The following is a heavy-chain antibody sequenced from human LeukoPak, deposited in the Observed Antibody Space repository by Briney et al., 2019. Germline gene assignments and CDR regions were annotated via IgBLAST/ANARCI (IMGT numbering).Heavy chain of an antibody. J-gene: IGHJ4*02. Sequence: QSGGSLRLSCAASGFSFSTYWMSWVRQAPGKGLEWVSTISGSGGSTYYADSVKGRFTISRDNSENTLHLQMNSLRAEDTSVYYCAKGQVSEGATLRFDYWGQRTLVTVSS. CDR2: ISGSGGST. V-gene: IGHV3-23*01. D-gene: IGHD1-26*01. CDR3: AKGQVSEGATLRFDY. CDR1: GFSFSTYW.